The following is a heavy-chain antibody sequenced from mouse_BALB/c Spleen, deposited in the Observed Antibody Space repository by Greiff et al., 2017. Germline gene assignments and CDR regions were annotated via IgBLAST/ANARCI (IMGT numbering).Heavy chain of an antibody. V-gene: IGHV7-1*02. D-gene: IGHD2-1*01. CDR1: GFTFSDFY. CDR3: ARDVPSRVFYGKGDAMDY. CDR2: SRNKANDYTT. Sequence: VQLKESGGGLVQPGGSLRLSCATSGFTFSDFYMEWVRQPPGKRLEWIAASRNKANDYTTEYSASVKGRFIVSRDTSQSILYLQMNALRAEDTAIYYCARDVPSRVFYGKGDAMDYWGQGTSVTVSS. J-gene: IGHJ4*01.